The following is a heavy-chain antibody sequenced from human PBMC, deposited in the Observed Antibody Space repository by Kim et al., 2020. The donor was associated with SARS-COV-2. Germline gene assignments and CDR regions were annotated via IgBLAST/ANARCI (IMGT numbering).Heavy chain of an antibody. CDR1: GFTFSSYD. CDR2: IGTKADT. V-gene: IGHV3-13*04. CDR3: SRGPIEEGIRATKGYFDL. D-gene: IGHD1-20*01. Sequence: GGSLRLSCAASGFTFSSYDMHWVRQGTEKCLEWVSSIGTKADTYYPDSVKDRFTISRENAQDSFYLQMNSLRAEDTAFYYCSRGPIEEGIRATKGYFDL. J-gene: IGHJ2*01.